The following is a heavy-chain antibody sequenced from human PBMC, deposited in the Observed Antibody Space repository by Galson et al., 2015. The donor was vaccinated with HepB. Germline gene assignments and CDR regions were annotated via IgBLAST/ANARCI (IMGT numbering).Heavy chain of an antibody. J-gene: IGHJ4*02. Sequence: SLRPSCALSGFTFGDDAMNWSRQAPGKGREWLGFIGSRVYGGTTEYAASVKDRLTISRDGSKSIAYLQMSSLRTEDTGVYYCARVKYRRLDYWGQGTLVTVSS. D-gene: IGHD5-18*01. V-gene: IGHV3-49*01. CDR3: ARVKYRRLDY. CDR2: IGSRVYGGTT. CDR1: GFTFGDDA.